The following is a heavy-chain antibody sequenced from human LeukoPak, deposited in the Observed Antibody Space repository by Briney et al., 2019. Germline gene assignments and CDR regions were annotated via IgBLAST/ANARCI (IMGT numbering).Heavy chain of an antibody. CDR1: GGSFSGHY. Sequence: PSETLSLTCAVYGGSFSGHYWSWIRQPPGKGLEWIGEINHSGSTNYNPSLKSRVTISVDTSKNQFSLKLSSVTAADTAVYYCARVLYYYDSSGTPTATYYFDYWGQGTLVTVSS. D-gene: IGHD3-22*01. J-gene: IGHJ4*02. V-gene: IGHV4-34*01. CDR2: INHSGST. CDR3: ARVLYYYDSSGTPTATYYFDY.